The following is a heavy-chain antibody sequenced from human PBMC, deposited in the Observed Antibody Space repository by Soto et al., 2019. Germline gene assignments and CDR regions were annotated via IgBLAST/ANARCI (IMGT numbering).Heavy chain of an antibody. CDR2: VYYTGTT. V-gene: IGHV4-39*01. CDR1: GGSIKNTGAN. CDR3: ATHTCGSRNGPQT. D-gene: IGHD1-26*01. J-gene: IGHJ5*02. Sequence: QLQLQESGPGLVKPSETLSLTCTVSGGSIKNTGANWGWVRQPPGTGLGWIGSVYYTGTTYYNPPVQRRVTISIDTSKNQYSLSVNSVAAADTAVYYCATHTCGSRNGPQTWGQGTLVTVSS.